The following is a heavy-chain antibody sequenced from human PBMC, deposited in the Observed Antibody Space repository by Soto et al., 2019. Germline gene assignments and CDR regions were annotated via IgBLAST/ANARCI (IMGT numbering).Heavy chain of an antibody. CDR1: GYTFTSYG. CDR2: ISAYNGNT. J-gene: IGHJ6*02. CDR3: ASNYLYYYGSGNTNYYGMDV. D-gene: IGHD3-10*01. Sequence: QVQLVQSGAEVKKPGASVKVSCKASGYTFTSYGISWVRQAPGQGLEWMGWISAYNGNTNYAQKLQGRVTMTTDTSTSIAYMELRSLRSDDTAVYYCASNYLYYYGSGNTNYYGMDVWGQGTTVTVSS. V-gene: IGHV1-18*01.